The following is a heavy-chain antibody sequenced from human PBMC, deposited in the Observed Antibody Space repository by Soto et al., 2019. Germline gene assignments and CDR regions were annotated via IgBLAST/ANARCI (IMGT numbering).Heavy chain of an antibody. CDR1: GGSISSYY. CDR3: ARGTIFGVVLSWFDP. J-gene: IGHJ5*02. V-gene: IGHV4-59*01. CDR2: IYYSGST. D-gene: IGHD3-3*01. Sequence: SETLSLTCTVSGGSISSYYWSWIRQPPGKGLEWIGYIYYSGSTNYNPSLKSRVTISVDTSKNQFSLKLSPVTAADTAVYYCARGTIFGVVLSWFDPWGQGTLVTVSS.